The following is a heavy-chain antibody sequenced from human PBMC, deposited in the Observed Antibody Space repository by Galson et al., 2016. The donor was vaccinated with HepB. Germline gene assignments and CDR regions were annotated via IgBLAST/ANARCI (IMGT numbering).Heavy chain of an antibody. Sequence: SVKVSCKASGYTFTNYGIPWVRQAPGQGLEWAGWISAYNGNTNYAQKLQGRVTMTTDTSTITAYMELRSLRSDDTAVYYCARGLSGTSGWYGFHYGMDVWGQGTTVTVSS. CDR3: ARGLSGTSGWYGFHYGMDV. CDR2: ISAYNGNT. D-gene: IGHD6-19*01. CDR1: GYTFTNYG. J-gene: IGHJ6*02. V-gene: IGHV1-18*01.